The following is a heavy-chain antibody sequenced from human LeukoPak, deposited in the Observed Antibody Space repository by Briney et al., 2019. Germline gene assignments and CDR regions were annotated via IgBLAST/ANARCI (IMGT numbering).Heavy chain of an antibody. Sequence: GGSLRLSCAASGFTFSSYSMNWVRQAPGKGLEWVSSISSSSSYIYYADSVKGRFTISRDNAKNSLYLKMNSLRAEDTAVYYCAREMIAAAGRDNWGQGPLVTVSS. V-gene: IGHV3-21*01. D-gene: IGHD6-13*01. CDR1: GFTFSSYS. CDR3: AREMIAAAGRDN. CDR2: ISSSSSYI. J-gene: IGHJ4*02.